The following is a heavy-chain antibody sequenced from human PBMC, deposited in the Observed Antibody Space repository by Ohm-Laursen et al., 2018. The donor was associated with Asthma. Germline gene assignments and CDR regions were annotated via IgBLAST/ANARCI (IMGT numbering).Heavy chain of an antibody. CDR3: ATDRTYYYDSSGRHFDY. J-gene: IGHJ4*02. CDR2: FDPEDGET. V-gene: IGHV1-24*01. CDR1: GYTLTELS. Sequence: SVKVSCKVSGYTLTELSMHWVRQAPGKGLEWMGGFDPEDGETIYAQKFQGRVTMTEDTSTDTAYMELSSLRSEDTAVYYCATDRTYYYDSSGRHFDYWGQGTLVTVSS. D-gene: IGHD3-22*01.